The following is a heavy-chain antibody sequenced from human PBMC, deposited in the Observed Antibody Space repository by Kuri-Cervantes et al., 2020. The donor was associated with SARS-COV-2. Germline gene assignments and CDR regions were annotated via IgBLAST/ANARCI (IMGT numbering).Heavy chain of an antibody. V-gene: IGHV1-18*01. CDR2: ISAYNGNT. D-gene: IGHD3-22*01. J-gene: IGHJ4*02. CDR3: ARAPPSDYYDSSGYYRDNYYFDY. CDR1: GYTLTELS. Sequence: ASVKVSCKVSGYTLTELSMHWVRQAPGQGLEWMGWISAYNGNTNYAQKLQGRVTMTTDTSTSTAYRELRSLRSDDTAVYYCARAPPSDYYDSSGYYRDNYYFDYWGQGTLVTVSS.